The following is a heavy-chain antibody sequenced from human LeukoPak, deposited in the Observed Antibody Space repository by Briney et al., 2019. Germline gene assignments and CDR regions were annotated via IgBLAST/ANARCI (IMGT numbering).Heavy chain of an antibody. Sequence: SETLSLTCTVSGYSISSGFYWGWIRQSPGKGLEWIATICQSGDTYFSPSLKSRVTISLVASKNQFSLKLSSVTAADTAVYYCARILNYCSGTAQYFQHWGQGTLVTVSS. J-gene: IGHJ1*01. CDR1: GYSISSGFY. CDR2: ICQSGDT. D-gene: IGHD3-10*01. V-gene: IGHV4-38-2*02. CDR3: ARILNYCSGTAQYFQH.